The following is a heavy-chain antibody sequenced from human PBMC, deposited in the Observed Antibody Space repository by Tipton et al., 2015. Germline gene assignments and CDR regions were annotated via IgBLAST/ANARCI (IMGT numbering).Heavy chain of an antibody. CDR1: GGSISRSRYY. CDR3: ACQDYDILTRDYQTVDY. Sequence: TLSLTCTGSGGSISRSRYYWGWIRQPPGKGLEWIGSIYYSGSTYYNPSLKSRVTISVDTSKNQFSLRVRSVTAADTAVYYCACQDYDILTRDYQTVDYWGQGTLVTVSS. D-gene: IGHD3-9*01. J-gene: IGHJ4*02. V-gene: IGHV4-39*07. CDR2: IYYSGST.